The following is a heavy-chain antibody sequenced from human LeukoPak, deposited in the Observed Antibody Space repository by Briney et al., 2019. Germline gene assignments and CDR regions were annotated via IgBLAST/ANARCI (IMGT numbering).Heavy chain of an antibody. D-gene: IGHD3-16*01. J-gene: IGHJ6*02. V-gene: IGHV3-7*03. CDR1: GFAFSSLA. Sequence: HPGGSLRLSCAVSGFAFSSLAMHWVRQAPGKGLEWVASINHNGNVNYYVDSVKGRFTISRDNAKNSLYLQMSNLRAEDTAVYFCARGGGLDVWGQGATVTVSS. CDR2: INHNGNVN. CDR3: ARGGGLDV.